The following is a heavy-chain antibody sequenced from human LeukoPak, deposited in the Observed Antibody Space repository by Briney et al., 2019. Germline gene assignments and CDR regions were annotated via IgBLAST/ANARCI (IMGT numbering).Heavy chain of an antibody. J-gene: IGHJ5*02. D-gene: IGHD5-18*01. V-gene: IGHV1-69*13. Sequence: SVDPSCKASERIVTRYAISWGRQAPGQGLEWMGGINLIFGTANYAQQFQGRVAITADESTSTAYMELSSLRCEDTAVYCCARPGYSYGSDDRHVLYNWFDPWGQGTLITVSA. CDR3: ARPGYSYGSDDRHVLYNWFDP. CDR1: ERIVTRYA. CDR2: INLIFGTA.